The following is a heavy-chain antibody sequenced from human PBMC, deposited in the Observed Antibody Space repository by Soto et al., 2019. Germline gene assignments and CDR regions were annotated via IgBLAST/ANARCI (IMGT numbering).Heavy chain of an antibody. CDR1: GYTFTSYG. Sequence: ASVKVSCKASGYTFTSYGISWVRQAPGQGLEWMGWISAYNGNTNYAQKLQGRVTMTTDTSTSTAYMELRSLRSDDTAVYYCAIGPPVVTRKDYYYGMDVWGQGTTVTVSS. D-gene: IGHD2-15*01. CDR3: AIGPPVVTRKDYYYGMDV. J-gene: IGHJ6*02. CDR2: ISAYNGNT. V-gene: IGHV1-18*01.